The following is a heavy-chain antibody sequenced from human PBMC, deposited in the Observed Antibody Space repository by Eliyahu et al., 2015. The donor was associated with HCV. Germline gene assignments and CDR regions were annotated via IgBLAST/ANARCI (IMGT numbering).Heavy chain of an antibody. V-gene: IGHV3-30*18. CDR1: GFSFSSYA. CDR2: ISQDGGNK. J-gene: IGHJ5*02. D-gene: IGHD2-21*01. Sequence: ASGFSFSSYAMHWVRQAPGKGLEWVALISQDGGNKFYADSVKGRFTISRDNSKNTVYLQMNTLRTEDTAVYYCAKEWRGGESIHWFDPWGQGTLVTVSS. CDR3: AKEWRGGESIHWFDP.